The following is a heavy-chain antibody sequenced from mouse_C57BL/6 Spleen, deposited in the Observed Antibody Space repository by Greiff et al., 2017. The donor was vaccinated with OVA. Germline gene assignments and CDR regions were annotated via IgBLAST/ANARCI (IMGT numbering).Heavy chain of an antibody. CDR2: INPGSGGT. CDR1: GYAFTNYL. V-gene: IGHV1-54*01. D-gene: IGHD2-12*01. Sequence: QVQLQQSGAELVRPGTSVKVSCKASGYAFTNYLLEWVKQRPGRGLEWIGVINPGSGGTNYNEKVKGKATLTADKSSSTACMQLSRLTSEESAVYFGERLDYRKGGFAYWGQGTLVTVSA. J-gene: IGHJ3*01. CDR3: ERLDYRKGGFAY.